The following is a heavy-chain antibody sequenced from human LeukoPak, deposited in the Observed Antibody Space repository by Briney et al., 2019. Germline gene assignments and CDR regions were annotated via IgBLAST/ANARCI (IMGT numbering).Heavy chain of an antibody. CDR1: GYSFTDSW. D-gene: IGHD4-17*01. Sequence: GESLKISCKGSGYSFTDSWIGWVRQMPGKGLEWVGSIFPGDSDTTYSPSFQGQVTITADKSITTAYLQWSSLQALDTAMFYCVRSPRGDSGRFMDYWGQGTLVTVSS. CDR2: IFPGDSDT. V-gene: IGHV5-51*01. CDR3: VRSPRGDSGRFMDY. J-gene: IGHJ4*02.